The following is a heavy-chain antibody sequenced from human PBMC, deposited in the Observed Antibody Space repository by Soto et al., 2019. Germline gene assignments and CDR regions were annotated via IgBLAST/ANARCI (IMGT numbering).Heavy chain of an antibody. Sequence: SETLSLTCTVSGGSISSYYWSWIRQPPGKGLEWIGYIYYSGSTNYNPSLKSRVTISVDTSKNQFSLKLSSVTAADTAVYYCARDQAYYDFWSGPRQSYGMDVWGQGTTVTVSS. CDR2: IYYSGST. CDR1: GGSISSYY. V-gene: IGHV4-59*01. CDR3: ARDQAYYDFWSGPRQSYGMDV. J-gene: IGHJ6*02. D-gene: IGHD3-3*01.